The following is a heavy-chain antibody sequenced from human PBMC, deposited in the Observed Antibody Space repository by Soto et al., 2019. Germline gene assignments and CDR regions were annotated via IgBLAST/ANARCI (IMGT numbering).Heavy chain of an antibody. V-gene: IGHV5-10-1*01. CDR2: IDPGDSYS. CDR3: ARQPVTTIVVMAFDV. Sequence: GESLKISCKGSGYSFTNHWINWVRQMPGKGLEWMGKIDPGDSYSTYSPSFQGHVTMSVDKSRSTASLQWSSLKASDTAIYYCARQPVTTIVVMAFDVWGQGTMVTVS. D-gene: IGHD3-22*01. CDR1: GYSFTNHW. J-gene: IGHJ3*01.